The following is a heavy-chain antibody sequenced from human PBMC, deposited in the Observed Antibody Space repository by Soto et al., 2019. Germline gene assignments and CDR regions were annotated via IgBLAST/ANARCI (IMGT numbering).Heavy chain of an antibody. V-gene: IGHV1-3*01. CDR2: INAGNGNT. J-gene: IGHJ6*03. D-gene: IGHD5-12*01. CDR3: ARAFYDRYYYYYMDV. Sequence: GASVKVSCKASGYTFTSYAMHWVRQAPGQRLEWMGWINAGNGNTKYSQKFQGRVTITRDTSASTAYMELSSLRSEDTAVYYCARAFYDRYYYYYMDVWGKGTTVTVSS. CDR1: GYTFTSYA.